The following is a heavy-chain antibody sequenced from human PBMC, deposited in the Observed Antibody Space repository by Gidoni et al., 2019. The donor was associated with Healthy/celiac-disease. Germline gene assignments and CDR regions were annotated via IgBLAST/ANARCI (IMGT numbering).Heavy chain of an antibody. CDR3: AREEGLEVAFDY. Sequence: QVQLGESGVGLVKPGGSLSIYGAASGFTFSDYYMSWIRQAPGKGLEWVSYIRSSGSTIYDADAVKGRFTISRDNAKNSLYLQMNSLRAEDTAVYYCAREEGLEVAFDYWGQGTLVTVSS. CDR1: GFTFSDYY. J-gene: IGHJ4*02. D-gene: IGHD5-12*01. CDR2: IRSSGSTI. V-gene: IGHV3-11*01.